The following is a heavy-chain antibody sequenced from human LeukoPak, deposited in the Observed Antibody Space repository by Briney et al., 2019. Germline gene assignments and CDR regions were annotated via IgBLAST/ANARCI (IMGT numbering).Heavy chain of an antibody. J-gene: IGHJ6*02. CDR3: ARDLYYGSGSFYYYGMDV. D-gene: IGHD3-10*01. Sequence: SETLSLTCTVSGGSISSSSYYWGWIRQPPGKGLEWIGSIYYSGSTYYNPSLKSRVTISVDTSKNQFSLKLSSVTAADTAVYYCARDLYYGSGSFYYYGMDVWGQGTTVTVSS. V-gene: IGHV4-39*07. CDR1: GGSISSSSYY. CDR2: IYYSGST.